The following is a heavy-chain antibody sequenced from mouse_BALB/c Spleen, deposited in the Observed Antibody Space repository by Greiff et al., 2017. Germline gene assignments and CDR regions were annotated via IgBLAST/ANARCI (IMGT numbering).Heavy chain of an antibody. J-gene: IGHJ4*01. CDR1: GFTFSSYA. CDR2: ISSGGSYT. V-gene: IGHV5-9-4*01. CDR3: ARVGTGTYAMDY. Sequence: EVKLVESGGGLVKPGGSLKLSCAASGFTFSSYAMSWVRQSPEKRLEWVAEISSGGSYTYYPDTVTGRFTISRDNAKNTLYLEMSSLRSEDTAMYYCARVGTGTYAMDYWGQGTSVTVSS. D-gene: IGHD1-1*02.